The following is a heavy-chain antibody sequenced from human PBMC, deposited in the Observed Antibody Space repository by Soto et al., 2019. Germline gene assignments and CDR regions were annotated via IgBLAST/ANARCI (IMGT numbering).Heavy chain of an antibody. Sequence: GGSLRLSCAASGFTFSSYDMHWVRQATGKGLEWVSAIGTAGDTYYPGSVKGRFTISRENAKNSLYLQMNSLRAGDTAVYYCARMGGCSSTSCLPYYYYGMDVWGQGTTVTVSS. J-gene: IGHJ6*02. D-gene: IGHD2-2*01. CDR2: IGTAGDT. CDR3: ARMGGCSSTSCLPYYYYGMDV. V-gene: IGHV3-13*01. CDR1: GFTFSSYD.